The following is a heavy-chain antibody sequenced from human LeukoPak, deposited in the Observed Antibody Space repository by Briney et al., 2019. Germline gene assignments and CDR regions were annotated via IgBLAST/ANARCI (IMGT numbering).Heavy chain of an antibody. V-gene: IGHV4-61*01. D-gene: IGHD3-16*02. CDR1: GGSVSSGSYY. J-gene: IGHJ4*02. CDR3: ARGGSGYDYVWGSYRYDY. Sequence: PSETLSLTCTVSGGSVSSGSYYWSWIRQPPGEGLEWIGYIYYSGSTNYNPSLKSRVTISVDTSKNQFSLKLSSVTAADTAVYYCARGGSGYDYVWGSYRYDYWGQGTLVTVSS. CDR2: IYYSGST.